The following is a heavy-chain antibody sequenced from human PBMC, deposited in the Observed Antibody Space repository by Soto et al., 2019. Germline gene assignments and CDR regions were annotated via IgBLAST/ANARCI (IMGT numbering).Heavy chain of an antibody. CDR1: GFSLSNARMG. D-gene: IGHD6-19*01. J-gene: IGHJ6*03. V-gene: IGHV2-26*01. CDR2: IFSNDEK. Sequence: QVTLKESGPVLVNPTETLTLTCTVSGFSLSNARMGVSWIRQPPGKALEWLTHIFSNDEKSYSTSLKSRLTISKDTSKSQVVLTMTNMDPVDTATYYCARIQFSGWTHYYYYMDVWGKGTTVTVSS. CDR3: ARIQFSGWTHYYYYMDV.